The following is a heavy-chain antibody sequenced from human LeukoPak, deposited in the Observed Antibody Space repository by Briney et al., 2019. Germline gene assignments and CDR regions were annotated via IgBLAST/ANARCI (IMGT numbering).Heavy chain of an antibody. CDR3: ARCKGRGYDPLRYYYYYMDV. D-gene: IGHD5-12*01. CDR1: GFNFEDYT. Sequence: PGGSLRLSCAASGFNFEDYTMHWVRQTPGKGLEWVSLINWDGGSTYYADSVKGRFAISRDNAKNSLYLQMNSLRAEDTAVYYCARCKGRGYDPLRYYYYYMDVWGKGTTVTVSS. CDR2: INWDGGST. V-gene: IGHV3-43*01. J-gene: IGHJ6*03.